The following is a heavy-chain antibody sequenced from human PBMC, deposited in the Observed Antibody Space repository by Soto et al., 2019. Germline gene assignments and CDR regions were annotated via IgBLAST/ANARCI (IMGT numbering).Heavy chain of an antibody. V-gene: IGHV1-2*02. CDR2: INPNSGGT. D-gene: IGHD2-2*01. CDR3: ARGTGAFDI. J-gene: IGHJ3*02. Sequence: GASVEASCKERLVGIEGRSRQWVRQATGQGLEWMGWINPNSGGTNYAQKFQGRVTMTRDTSISTAYMELSRLRSDDTAVYYCARGTGAFDIWGQGTMVTVSS. CDR1: LVGIEGRS.